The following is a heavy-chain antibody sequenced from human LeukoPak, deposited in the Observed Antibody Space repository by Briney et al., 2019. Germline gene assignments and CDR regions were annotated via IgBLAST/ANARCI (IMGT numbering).Heavy chain of an antibody. J-gene: IGHJ4*02. CDR1: GFTFSSYW. CDR2: IKQDGSEK. D-gene: IGHD6-13*01. CDR3: ARAPRIAAAGTFDY. V-gene: IGHV3-7*01. Sequence: GGSLRLSCAASGFTFSSYWMSWVRQTPGKGLEWVSNIKQDGSEKYYVDSVKGRFTISRDNAKNSLYLQMNSLRAEDTAVYYCARAPRIAAAGTFDYWGQGTLVTVSS.